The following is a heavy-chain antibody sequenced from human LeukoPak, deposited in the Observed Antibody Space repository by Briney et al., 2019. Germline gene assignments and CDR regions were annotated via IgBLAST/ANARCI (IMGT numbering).Heavy chain of an antibody. D-gene: IGHD2-15*01. CDR2: ISGSGGRT. V-gene: IGHV3-23*01. J-gene: IGHJ4*02. CDR3: AKDNRSCSGGSCYPYYFDY. CDR1: GFTFSSYG. Sequence: GGSLRLSCAASGFTFSSYGMSWVRQPPGKGLEWVSSISGSGGRTYYADSVKGRFTIARDNSKNTLYLQMNRLRAEDTAVYYCAKDNRSCSGGSCYPYYFDYWGQGTLVTVSS.